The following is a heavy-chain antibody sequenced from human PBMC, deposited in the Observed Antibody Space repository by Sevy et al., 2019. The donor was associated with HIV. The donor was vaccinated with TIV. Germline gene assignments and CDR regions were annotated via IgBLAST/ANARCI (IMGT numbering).Heavy chain of an antibody. Sequence: GGSLRLSCAASGFTFSSYAMHWVRQAPGKGLEWVAVISYDGSNKYYADSVKGRFTISRDNSKNTRYLQMNSLRAEDTAVYYCARAQSQKLLWFGELLSPLDYWGQGTLVTVSS. J-gene: IGHJ4*02. CDR1: GFTFSSYA. CDR2: ISYDGSNK. CDR3: ARAQSQKLLWFGELLSPLDY. V-gene: IGHV3-30-3*01. D-gene: IGHD3-10*01.